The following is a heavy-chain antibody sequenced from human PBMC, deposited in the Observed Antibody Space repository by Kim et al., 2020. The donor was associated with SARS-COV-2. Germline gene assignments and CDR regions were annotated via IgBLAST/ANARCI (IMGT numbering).Heavy chain of an antibody. CDR2: INAGNRNT. Sequence: ASVKVSCKSSGYTFTEYAVHWVRQAPGQRLEWMGWINAGNRNTKYSQRFQGRVTITRDTSASTVYMELSSLRSEDTAVYYCARDFYYGSGSYYNHFDYWGQGTLVTVSS. D-gene: IGHD3-10*01. J-gene: IGHJ4*02. V-gene: IGHV1-3*01. CDR1: GYTFTEYA. CDR3: ARDFYYGSGSYYNHFDY.